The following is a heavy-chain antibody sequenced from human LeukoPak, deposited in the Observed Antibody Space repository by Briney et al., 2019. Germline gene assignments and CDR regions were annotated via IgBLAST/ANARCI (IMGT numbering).Heavy chain of an antibody. V-gene: IGHV1-18*01. J-gene: IGHJ4*02. Sequence: ASVKASCKASGYTFTSYGISWVRQAPGQGLEWMGWISAYNGNTNYAQKLQGRVTMTTDTSTSTAYMELRSLRSDDTAVYYCARDLGYYYDSSGYPFDYWGQGTLVTVSS. CDR1: GYTFTSYG. CDR2: ISAYNGNT. CDR3: ARDLGYYYDSSGYPFDY. D-gene: IGHD3-22*01.